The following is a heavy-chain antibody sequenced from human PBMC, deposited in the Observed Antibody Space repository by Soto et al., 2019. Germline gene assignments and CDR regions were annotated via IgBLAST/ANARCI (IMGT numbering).Heavy chain of an antibody. CDR2: INHSGST. D-gene: IGHD3-9*01. J-gene: IGHJ5*02. Sequence: PSETLSLTCAVYGGSFSGYYWSWIRQPPGKGLEWIGEINHSGSTNYNPSLKSRVTISVDTSKNQFSLKLSSVTAADTAVYYCARGREYYDILTGYSHHNWFDPWGQGTLVTVS. CDR1: GGSFSGYY. V-gene: IGHV4-34*01. CDR3: ARGREYYDILTGYSHHNWFDP.